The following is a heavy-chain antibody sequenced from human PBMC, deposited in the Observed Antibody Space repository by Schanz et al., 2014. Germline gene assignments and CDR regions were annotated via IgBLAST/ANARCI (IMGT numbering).Heavy chain of an antibody. D-gene: IGHD3-10*01. CDR1: GFTFSSYG. CDR3: AKDDVWASGSYYDY. CDR2: IWYDGSNK. Sequence: QVQLVESGGGVVQPGRSLRLSCAASGFTFSSYGMHWVRQAPGKGLEWVAVIWYDGSNKYYADSVKGRFIISRDNSKNTLYLQMNSLRAEDTAVYYCAKDDVWASGSYYDYWGQGTLVTVSS. J-gene: IGHJ4*02. V-gene: IGHV3-33*06.